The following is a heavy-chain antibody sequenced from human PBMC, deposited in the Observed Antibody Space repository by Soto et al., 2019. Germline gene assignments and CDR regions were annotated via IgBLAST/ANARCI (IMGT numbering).Heavy chain of an antibody. V-gene: IGHV4-31*03. D-gene: IGHD2-21*02. J-gene: IGHJ3*02. Sequence: SETLSLTCTVSGGSISSGGYYWSWIRQHPGRGLEWIGYIYYSGSTYYNPSLKSRVTISVDTSKNQFSLKLSSVTAADTAVYYCARVCGGDCHNAFDIWGQGTMVTVSS. CDR3: ARVCGGDCHNAFDI. CDR2: IYYSGST. CDR1: GGSISSGGYY.